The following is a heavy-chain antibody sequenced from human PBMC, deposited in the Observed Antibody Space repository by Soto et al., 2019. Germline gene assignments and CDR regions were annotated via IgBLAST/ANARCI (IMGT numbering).Heavy chain of an antibody. D-gene: IGHD6-6*01. CDR2: ISSSSSYI. Sequence: GGSLRLSCAASGFTFSSYSMNWVRQAPGKGLEWVSSISSSSSYIYYADSVKGRFTISRDNAKNSLYLQMNSRRAEDTAVYYCARDQSSSAESDWFDHWGQGTLVTVSS. CDR1: GFTFSSYS. V-gene: IGHV3-21*01. CDR3: ARDQSSSAESDWFDH. J-gene: IGHJ5*02.